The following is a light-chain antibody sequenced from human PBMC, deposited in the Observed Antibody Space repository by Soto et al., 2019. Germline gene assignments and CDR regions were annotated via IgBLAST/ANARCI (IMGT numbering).Light chain of an antibody. V-gene: IGKV3-20*01. CDR1: QSVSNNY. Sequence: IVLTQSPATLSVSPGERATLPCRASQSVSNNYLAWYQQKPGQAPRLLIYGASNRATGIPDRFSGSGSGTDFTLTISRLEPEDLAVYYCQQYGRSPTTFGQGTKVDIK. CDR3: QQYGRSPTT. J-gene: IGKJ1*01. CDR2: GAS.